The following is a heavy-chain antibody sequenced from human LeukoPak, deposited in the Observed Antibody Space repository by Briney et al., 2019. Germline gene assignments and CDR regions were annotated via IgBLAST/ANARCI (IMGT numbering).Heavy chain of an antibody. Sequence: GGSLRLSCAASGFTVSSNYMSWVRQAPGKGLEWVSVIYSGGSTYYADSVKGRFTISRDNSKNTLYLQMNSLRAEDTAVYYCAVFLEWQGATYYGMDVCGQGTTVTVSS. J-gene: IGHJ6*02. CDR3: AVFLEWQGATYYGMDV. CDR1: GFTVSSNY. V-gene: IGHV3-53*01. D-gene: IGHD3-3*01. CDR2: IYSGGST.